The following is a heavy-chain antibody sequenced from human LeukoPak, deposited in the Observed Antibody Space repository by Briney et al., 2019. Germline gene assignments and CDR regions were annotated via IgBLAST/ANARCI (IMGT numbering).Heavy chain of an antibody. D-gene: IGHD5-18*01. V-gene: IGHV3-23*01. Sequence: GGSLRLSCAASGFTFSSYAMSWVRQAPGKGLEWVSAISGSGGSTYYADSVKGRFTISRDKSKNTLYLQMNSLRAEDTAVYYCAKYGGYSYGLIDYWGQGTLVTVSS. CDR3: AKYGGYSYGLIDY. CDR2: ISGSGGST. CDR1: GFTFSSYA. J-gene: IGHJ4*02.